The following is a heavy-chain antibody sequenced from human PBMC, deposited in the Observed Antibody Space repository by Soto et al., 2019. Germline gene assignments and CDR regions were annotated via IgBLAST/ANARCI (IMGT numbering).Heavy chain of an antibody. D-gene: IGHD3-9*01. CDR2: IWYDGSNK. CDR1: GFTFSSYG. CDR3: ARDPGHYDILTGYYLGGMDV. Sequence: PGGSLRLSCAASGFTFSSYGMHWVRQAPGKGLEWVAVIWYDGSNKYYADSVKGRFTISRDNSKNTLYLQMNSLRAEDTAVYYCARDPGHYDILTGYYLGGMDVWGQGTTVTVSS. J-gene: IGHJ6*02. V-gene: IGHV3-33*01.